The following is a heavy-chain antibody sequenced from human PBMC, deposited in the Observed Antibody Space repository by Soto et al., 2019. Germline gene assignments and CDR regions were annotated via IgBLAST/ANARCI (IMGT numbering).Heavy chain of an antibody. CDR1: GFTFGDFA. J-gene: IGHJ4*02. D-gene: IGHD2-8*02. V-gene: IGHV3-49*03. Sequence: SLRLSCTASGFTFGDFAMSWFRQAPGKGLEWVSFIGSKLDGGTTEYGASVKGRVTISRDDSKRIAYLQMISLKTDDTGVYYCSRSGGYRPFDYWGQGALVTVSS. CDR2: IGSKLDGGTT. CDR3: SRSGGYRPFDY.